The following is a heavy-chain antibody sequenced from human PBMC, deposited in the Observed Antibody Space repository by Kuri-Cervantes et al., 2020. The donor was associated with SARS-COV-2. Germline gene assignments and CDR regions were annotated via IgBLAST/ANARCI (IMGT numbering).Heavy chain of an antibody. CDR3: ARRAYGEQVDYYYMDV. CDR2: IYPGDSDT. Sequence: GESLKISCKGSGYSFTNYWIAWVRQMPGKGLEWMEIIYPGDSDTKYSPSFQGQVTISADKSISTAFLQWSSLKASDTAMYYCARRAYGEQVDYYYMDVWGKGTTVTVSS. CDR1: GYSFTNYW. J-gene: IGHJ6*03. V-gene: IGHV5-51*01. D-gene: IGHD4-17*01.